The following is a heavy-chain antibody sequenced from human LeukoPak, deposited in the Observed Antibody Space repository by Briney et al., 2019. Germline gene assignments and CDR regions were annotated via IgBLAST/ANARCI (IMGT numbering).Heavy chain of an antibody. Sequence: GGSLRLSCAASGFTFSSYNMNWVRQAPGKGLEWVSSISSRSSYIYYADSVKGRFTISRDNSKNTLYLQMNSLRAEDTAVYYCAKVQGAIFGVVLDYWGQGTLVTVSS. J-gene: IGHJ4*02. CDR1: GFTFSSYN. V-gene: IGHV3-21*01. CDR3: AKVQGAIFGVVLDY. CDR2: ISSRSSYI. D-gene: IGHD3-3*01.